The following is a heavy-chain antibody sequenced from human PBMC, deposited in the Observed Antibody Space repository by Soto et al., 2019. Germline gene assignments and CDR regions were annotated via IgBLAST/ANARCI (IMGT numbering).Heavy chain of an antibody. J-gene: IGHJ4*02. V-gene: IGHV4-31*03. Sequence: QVQLQESGPGLVKPSQTLSLTCTVSGGSISSGGYYWSWIRQHPGKGLEWIGYIYNSGSTYYNPYLRSRVTTSLDTSKNQFSLRLSSVTAADTAVYYWARHNRGAAAEFDYWGQGTLVTVSS. D-gene: IGHD6-13*01. CDR2: IYNSGST. CDR3: ARHNRGAAAEFDY. CDR1: GGSISSGGYY.